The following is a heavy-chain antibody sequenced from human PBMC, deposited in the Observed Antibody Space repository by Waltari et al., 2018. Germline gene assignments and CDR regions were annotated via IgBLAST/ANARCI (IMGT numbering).Heavy chain of an antibody. Sequence: EVQLVESGGGLVKPGGSLRLSCAASGFTFSSYSMNWVRQAPGKGLEWVSSISSSSSYIYYADSVKGRFTISRDNAKNSLYLQMNSMRAEDTAGYYCARDRSSAGGMDVWGQGTTVTVSS. CDR3: ARDRSSAGGMDV. J-gene: IGHJ6*02. CDR1: GFTFSSYS. CDR2: ISSSSSYI. V-gene: IGHV3-21*01. D-gene: IGHD3-16*02.